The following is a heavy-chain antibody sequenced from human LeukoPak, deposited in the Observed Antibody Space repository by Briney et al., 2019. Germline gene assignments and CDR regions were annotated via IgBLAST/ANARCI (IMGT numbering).Heavy chain of an antibody. CDR3: AKAYCSITTCYGRHYFDY. J-gene: IGHJ4*02. CDR1: GFTFDSHA. CDR2: ITGSGSSA. V-gene: IGHV3-23*01. Sequence: GGSLRLSCTASGFTFDSHAMGWVRQPPGKGLEWVSGITGSGSSAFYGDSVKGRFTISRDNSKNTVYLQMNSLRAEDTAVYYCAKAYCSITTCYGRHYFDYWGQGTLVTVSS. D-gene: IGHD2-2*01.